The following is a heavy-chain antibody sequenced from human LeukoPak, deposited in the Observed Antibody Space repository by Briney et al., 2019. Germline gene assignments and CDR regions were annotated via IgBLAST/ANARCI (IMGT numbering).Heavy chain of an antibody. CDR2: MNPNSGNT. V-gene: IGHV1-8*01. CDR3: ARGVREQWLVRYYYYMDV. CDR1: GYTFTSYD. J-gene: IGHJ6*03. D-gene: IGHD6-19*01. Sequence: GASVKVSCKASGYTFTSYDINWVRQATGQGLEWMGWMNPNSGNTGYAQKFQGRVTMTRNTSISTAYMELSSLRSEDTAVYYCARGVREQWLVRYYYYMDVWGKGTTVTISS.